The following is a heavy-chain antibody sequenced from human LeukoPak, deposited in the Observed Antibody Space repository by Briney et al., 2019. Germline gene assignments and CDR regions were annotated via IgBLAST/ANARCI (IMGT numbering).Heavy chain of an antibody. D-gene: IGHD1-7*01. Sequence: SGGSLRLSCAASGFTFTNYWMTWVRQAPGKGPEWVANIRQDGSETNYVDSVRGRFTIARDNTKNSLYLQMTSLRGEDTAVYYCASRAGKPGNTPWCFDYWGQGALVTVSS. CDR2: IRQDGSET. V-gene: IGHV3-7*01. J-gene: IGHJ4*02. CDR1: GFTFTNYW. CDR3: ASRAGKPGNTPWCFDY.